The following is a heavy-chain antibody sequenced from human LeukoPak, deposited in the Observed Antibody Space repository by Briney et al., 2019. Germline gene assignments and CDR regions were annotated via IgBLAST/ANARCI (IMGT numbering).Heavy chain of an antibody. CDR1: GYIFTNYG. CDR2: ISGYNGNT. CDR3: ARSGRGTYYYFDL. J-gene: IGHJ4*02. V-gene: IGHV1-18*01. D-gene: IGHD5-12*01. Sequence: ASVKVSCKASGYIFTNYGISWVRQAPGQGLEWMGWISGYNGNTNYAQKFLGRVSMTADTATSTAYMELRSLTSDDTAMYYCARSGRGTYYYFDLWGQGTLVTVSS.